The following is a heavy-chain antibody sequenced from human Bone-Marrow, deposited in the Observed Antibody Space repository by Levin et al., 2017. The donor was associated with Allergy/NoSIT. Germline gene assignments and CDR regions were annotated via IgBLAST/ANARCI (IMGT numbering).Heavy chain of an antibody. CDR1: GGTFSDYP. D-gene: IGHD2-2*01. V-gene: IGHV1-69*13. Sequence: ASVKVSCKASGGTFSDYPITWVRQAPGQGLEWMGGIIPIFGTANYAQKFQGRVTITADESTSTAYMELSSLRSEDTAMYYCARDYCNSTSCYPYYFYLDVWGKGTTVTVSS. CDR2: IIPIFGTA. J-gene: IGHJ6*03. CDR3: ARDYCNSTSCYPYYFYLDV.